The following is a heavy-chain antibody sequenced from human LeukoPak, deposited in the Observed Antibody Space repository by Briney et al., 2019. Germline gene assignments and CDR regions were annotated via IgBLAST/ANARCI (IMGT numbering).Heavy chain of an antibody. CDR3: ARGPHERSGYPDD. Sequence: ASVKVSCKASGYTFTSYYMHWVRQAPGQGLEWMGRIIPILGIANYAQKFQGRVTLTTDTSTSTAYMELRSLRSDDTAVYYCARGPHERSGYPDDWGQGTLVTVSS. CDR1: GYTFTSYY. D-gene: IGHD3-22*01. CDR2: IIPILGIA. J-gene: IGHJ4*02. V-gene: IGHV1-46*01.